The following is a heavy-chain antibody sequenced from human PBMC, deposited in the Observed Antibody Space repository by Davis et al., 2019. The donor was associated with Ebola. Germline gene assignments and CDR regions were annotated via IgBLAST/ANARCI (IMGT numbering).Heavy chain of an antibody. CDR1: GYNFTSYW. D-gene: IGHD5-18*01. J-gene: IGHJ4*02. CDR2: IDPSDSYT. CDR3: ATQRDTPMAFFDY. V-gene: IGHV5-10-1*01. Sequence: GESLKISCQGSGYNFTSYWITWVRQMPGKGLEWMGRIDPSDSYTNYSPSFQGHVTISADKSISTAYLQWSSLEASDTAMYYCATQRDTPMAFFDYWGQGTLVTVSS.